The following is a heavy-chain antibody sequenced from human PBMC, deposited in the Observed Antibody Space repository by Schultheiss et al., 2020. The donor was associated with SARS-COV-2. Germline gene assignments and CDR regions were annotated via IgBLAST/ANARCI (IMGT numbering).Heavy chain of an antibody. CDR1: GFTFSSYG. J-gene: IGHJ4*02. CDR3: ALLHNYDFWSGITFDY. V-gene: IGHV3-33*05. Sequence: GGSLRLSCAASGFTFSSYGMHWVRQAPGKGLEWVAVISHDGTNKYYADSVKGRFTISRDNAKNSLYLQMNSLRDEDTAVYYCALLHNYDFWSGITFDYWGQGTLVTVSS. CDR2: ISHDGTNK. D-gene: IGHD3-3*01.